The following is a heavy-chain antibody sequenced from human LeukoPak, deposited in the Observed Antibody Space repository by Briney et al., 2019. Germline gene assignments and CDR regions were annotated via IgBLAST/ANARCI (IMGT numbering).Heavy chain of an antibody. J-gene: IGHJ6*04. CDR2: ISGSGWTI. CDR1: GFTFSSYE. Sequence: TGGSLRLSCAASGFTFSSYEMNWVRQAPGKGLEWVSYISGSGWTIYYADSVKGRFTISRDNAKNSLYLQMNSLRAEDTAVYYCAELGITMIGGVWGKGTTVTISS. V-gene: IGHV3-48*03. D-gene: IGHD3-10*02. CDR3: AELGITMIGGV.